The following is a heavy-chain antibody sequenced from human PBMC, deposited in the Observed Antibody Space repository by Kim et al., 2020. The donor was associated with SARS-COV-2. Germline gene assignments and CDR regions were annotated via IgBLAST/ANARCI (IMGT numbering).Heavy chain of an antibody. D-gene: IGHD3-3*01. CDR1: GGSISSYY. CDR2: IYTSGST. Sequence: SETLSLTCTVSGGSISSYYWSWIRQPAGKGLEWIGRIYTSGSTNYNPSLKSRVTMSVDTSKNQFSLKLSSVTAADTAVYYCARDRRPLKHLRFLEWLSGGAWFDPWGQGTLVTVSS. J-gene: IGHJ5*02. V-gene: IGHV4-4*07. CDR3: ARDRRPLKHLRFLEWLSGGAWFDP.